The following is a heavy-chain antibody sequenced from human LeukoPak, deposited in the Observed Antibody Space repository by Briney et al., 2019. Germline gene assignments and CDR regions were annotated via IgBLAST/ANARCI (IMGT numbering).Heavy chain of an antibody. V-gene: IGHV1-69*05. J-gene: IGHJ4*02. D-gene: IGHD1-26*01. Sequence: SVKVSXKASGGTFSSYAISWVRQAPGQGLEWMGRIIPIFDTANYAQKFRGRVTITTDESTSTAYMELSSLRSEDTAVYYCASRAGSGSYSYWGQGTLVTVSS. CDR3: ASRAGSGSYSY. CDR2: IIPIFDTA. CDR1: GGTFSSYA.